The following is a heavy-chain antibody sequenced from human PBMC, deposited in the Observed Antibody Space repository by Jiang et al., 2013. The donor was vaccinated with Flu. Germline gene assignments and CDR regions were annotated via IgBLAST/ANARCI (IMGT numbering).Heavy chain of an antibody. CDR2: TYYRSKWYN. J-gene: IGHJ2*01. CDR3: ARDRTTVLTPGYWYFDL. V-gene: IGHV6-1*01. CDR1: GDSVSSNSAA. D-gene: IGHD4-23*01. Sequence: QTLSLTCAISGDSVSSNSAAWSWIRQSPSRGLEWLGRTYYRSKWYNDYALSVKGRISVNPDTYKNQFSLQLNSVTPEDTAVYYCARDRTTVLTPGYWYFDLWGRGTLVTVSS.